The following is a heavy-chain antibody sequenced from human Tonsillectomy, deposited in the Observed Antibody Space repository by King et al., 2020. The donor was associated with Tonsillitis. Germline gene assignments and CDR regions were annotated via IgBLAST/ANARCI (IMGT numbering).Heavy chain of an antibody. CDR3: AREDNYYFDY. V-gene: IGHV4-59*01. CDR2: IYYSGST. CDR1: GGSISSYY. J-gene: IGHJ4*02. Sequence: VQLQESGPGLVKPSETLSLTCTVSGGSISSYYWSWIRQPPGKGLEWIGFIYYSGSTNYNPSLKSRVTISVDTSKNQFSLKLSSVTAADTAVYYCAREDNYYFDYWGQGTLVTVSS. D-gene: IGHD1-1*01.